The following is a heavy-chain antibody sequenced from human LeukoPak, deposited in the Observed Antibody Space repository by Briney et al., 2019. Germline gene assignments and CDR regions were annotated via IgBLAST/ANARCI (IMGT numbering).Heavy chain of an antibody. CDR2: ISAYNGNT. J-gene: IGHJ4*02. CDR3: ARGLYYDTNGYPALQY. D-gene: IGHD3-22*01. V-gene: IGHV1-18*01. CDR1: GYTFTNYG. Sequence: RASVKVSCKPSGYTFTNYGFTGVRQAPGQGLEWMGWISAYNGNTNYARKVQDRITMTTDTSTSTAYMELRSLGSDDTAGYRCARGLYYDTNGYPALQYWGQGTLVTVSS.